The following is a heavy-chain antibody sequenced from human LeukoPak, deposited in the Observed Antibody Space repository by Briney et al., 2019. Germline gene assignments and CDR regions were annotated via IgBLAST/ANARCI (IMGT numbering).Heavy chain of an antibody. CDR1: GFTFSSYS. Sequence: GGSLRLSCAASGFTFSSYSMNWVRQAPGKGLEWVSSISSSSSYIYYADSVKGRFTISRDNSKNTLYLQMNSLRAEDTAVYYCARDGASTYGGNDYWGQGTLVTVSS. CDR2: ISSSSSYI. J-gene: IGHJ4*02. CDR3: ARDGASTYGGNDY. V-gene: IGHV3-21*01. D-gene: IGHD4-23*01.